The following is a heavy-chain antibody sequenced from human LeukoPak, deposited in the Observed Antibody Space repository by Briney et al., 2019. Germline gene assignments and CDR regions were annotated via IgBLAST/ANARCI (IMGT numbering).Heavy chain of an antibody. D-gene: IGHD3-3*01. Sequence: GGSLRLSCAASGFTFSSYAMHWVRQAPGKGLEWVAVISYDGSNKYYADSVKGRFTISRDNSKNTLYLQMNSLRAEDTAVYYCAKDFWSGYYTGVNGMDVWGQGTTVTVSS. CDR3: AKDFWSGYYTGVNGMDV. CDR1: GFTFSSYA. J-gene: IGHJ6*02. CDR2: ISYDGSNK. V-gene: IGHV3-30-3*01.